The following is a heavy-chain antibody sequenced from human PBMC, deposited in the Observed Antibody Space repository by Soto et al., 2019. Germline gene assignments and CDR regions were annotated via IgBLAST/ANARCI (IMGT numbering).Heavy chain of an antibody. CDR2: ISYDGSNK. Sequence: GGSLRLSCAASGFTFSSYGMHWVRQAPGKGLEWVAVISYDGSNKYYAESVKDRITISRDNSKNTLNQQMKSLRAEDSVVYYCATSGHMDYYYYYYMDVWGKGTTVTVSS. V-gene: IGHV3-30*03. D-gene: IGHD6-25*01. CDR1: GFTFSSYG. CDR3: ATSGHMDYYYYYYMDV. J-gene: IGHJ6*03.